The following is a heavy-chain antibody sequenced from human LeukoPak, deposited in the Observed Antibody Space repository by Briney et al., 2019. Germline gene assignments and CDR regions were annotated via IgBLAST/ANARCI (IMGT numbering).Heavy chain of an antibody. J-gene: IGHJ4*02. V-gene: IGHV4-34*01. CDR3: ARSRPADPSKYFDS. Sequence: SETLSLTCAVYGGSFSGYYWSWIRQPPRKELEWIGEINHSGSTNYNPSLKSRVTISVDTSKNQFSLKMSSVTAADTAVYYCARSRPADPSKYFDSWGQGTLVTVSS. CDR1: GGSFSGYY. CDR2: INHSGST. D-gene: IGHD2-2*01.